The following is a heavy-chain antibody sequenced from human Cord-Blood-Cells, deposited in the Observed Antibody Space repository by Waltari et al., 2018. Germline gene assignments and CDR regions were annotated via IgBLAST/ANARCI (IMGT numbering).Heavy chain of an antibody. CDR3: ARDQSDAFDI. J-gene: IGHJ3*02. Sequence: EVQLVESGGGLVQPGGSLRLSCEASGFTVSRNYMSWVRQAPGKGLEWVSVIYSGGSTYYADSVKGRFTISRHNSKNTLYLQMNSLRAEDTAVYYCARDQSDAFDIWGQGTMVTVSS. CDR1: GFTVSRNY. CDR2: IYSGGST. V-gene: IGHV3-53*04.